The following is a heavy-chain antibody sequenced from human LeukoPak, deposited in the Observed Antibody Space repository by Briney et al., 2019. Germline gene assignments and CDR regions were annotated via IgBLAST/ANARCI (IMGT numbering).Heavy chain of an antibody. Sequence: GGSLRLSCEASGLILRSYWMSWVRQVPGKGLEWVANIKQDGSEKYNVDSVKGRLTISRDNSKNTLYLQMNSLRAEDTAVYYCAREGPRGNSQFDYWGQGTLVTVSS. CDR2: IKQDGSEK. J-gene: IGHJ4*02. CDR1: GLILRSYW. D-gene: IGHD2/OR15-2a*01. V-gene: IGHV3-7*01. CDR3: AREGPRGNSQFDY.